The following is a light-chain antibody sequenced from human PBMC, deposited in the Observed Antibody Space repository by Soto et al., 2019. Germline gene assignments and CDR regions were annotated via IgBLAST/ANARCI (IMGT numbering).Light chain of an antibody. CDR1: QSVSSY. V-gene: IGKV3-11*01. J-gene: IGKJ1*01. Sequence: EIVLTQSPATLSLCPGERATLSCRASQSVSSYLAWYQQKPGQAPRLLIYDASNRATGIPARFSGSGSGTDFTLTISSLEPEDFAVYYCQQRSNWPRTFGQGTKVEIK. CDR3: QQRSNWPRT. CDR2: DAS.